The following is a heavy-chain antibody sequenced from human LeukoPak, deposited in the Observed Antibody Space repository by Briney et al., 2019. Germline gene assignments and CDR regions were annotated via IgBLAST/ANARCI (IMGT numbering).Heavy chain of an antibody. J-gene: IGHJ1*01. Sequence: PGGPLRLTCAASGFTFSSAMSWVRQAPGKGLGWGSQINSNGSSTNYADSVKGRFTISRDSAKTTLYLQMNSLRAEVTGVYYCARDKVSGSYYGLDHWGQGPLVTVSS. CDR3: ARDKVSGSYYGLDH. CDR2: INSNGSST. CDR1: GFTFSSA. V-gene: IGHV3-74*01. D-gene: IGHD1-26*01.